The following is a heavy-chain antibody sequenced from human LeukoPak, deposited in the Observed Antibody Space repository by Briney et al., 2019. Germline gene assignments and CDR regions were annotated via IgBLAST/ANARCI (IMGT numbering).Heavy chain of an antibody. Sequence: PSETLSLTCTVSGYSISSGFYWGWIRQPPGKGLEWIGSIYHSGSTHYNSSLKSRVTISVDTSKNQFSLKLNSVTAADTAVYYCARLVIRAFDSWGQGILVTVSS. CDR2: IYHSGST. CDR1: GYSISSGFY. J-gene: IGHJ5*01. CDR3: ARLVIRAFDS. D-gene: IGHD2-8*02. V-gene: IGHV4-38-2*02.